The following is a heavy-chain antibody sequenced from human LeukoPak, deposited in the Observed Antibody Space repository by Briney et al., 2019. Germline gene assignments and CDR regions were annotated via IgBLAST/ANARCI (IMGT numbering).Heavy chain of an antibody. CDR3: ASWAHYYFDY. Sequence: SETLSLTCAVYGGSFSGYYWSWIRQPPGKGLEWIGEINHSGSTNYNPSLKSRVTISVDTSKNQFSLKLSSVTAADTAVYYCASWAHYYFDYWGQGTLVTVSS. J-gene: IGHJ4*02. CDR1: GGSFSGYY. V-gene: IGHV4-34*01. CDR2: INHSGST.